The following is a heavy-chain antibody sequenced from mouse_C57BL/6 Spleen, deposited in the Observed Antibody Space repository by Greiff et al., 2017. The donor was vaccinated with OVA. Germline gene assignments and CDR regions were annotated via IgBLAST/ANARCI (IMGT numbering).Heavy chain of an antibody. CDR3: ARGYYGSSYGAMDY. D-gene: IGHD1-1*01. Sequence: QVQLKESGPELVKPGASVKLSCKASGYTFTSYDINWVKQRPGQGLEWIGWIYPRDGSTKYNEKFKGMATLTVDTSSSTAYMELHSLTSEDSAVYFCARGYYGSSYGAMDYWGQGTSVTVSS. V-gene: IGHV1-85*01. J-gene: IGHJ4*01. CDR1: GYTFTSYD. CDR2: IYPRDGST.